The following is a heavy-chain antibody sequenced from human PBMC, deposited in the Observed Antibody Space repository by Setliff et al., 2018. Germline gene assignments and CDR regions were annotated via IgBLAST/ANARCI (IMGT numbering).Heavy chain of an antibody. Sequence: SVKVSCKASGGTFRNYGISWVRQAPGQGLDWMGGIIPIFGTANYAQKFQGRVTITTDDSTSTAYMELSSLRSEDTAVYFCARERGSYDSSTHYTYYFDYWGQGTLVTVSS. CDR1: GGTFRNYG. CDR3: ARERGSYDSSTHYTYYFDY. J-gene: IGHJ4*02. V-gene: IGHV1-69*05. D-gene: IGHD3-22*01. CDR2: IIPIFGTA.